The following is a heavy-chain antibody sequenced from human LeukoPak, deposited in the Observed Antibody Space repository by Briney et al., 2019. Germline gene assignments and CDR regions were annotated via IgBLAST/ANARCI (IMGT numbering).Heavy chain of an antibody. CDR3: AKGPSVASFSSGWFLDAFDI. V-gene: IGHV3-23*01. D-gene: IGHD6-19*01. Sequence: GGSLRLSCAASGFSFSTYAMSWVRQAPGKGLEWVSAISGSGGSTYYADSVKGRFTISRDNSKNTLYLQMNSLRAEDTAVYYCAKGPSVASFSSGWFLDAFDIWGQGTMVTVSS. CDR2: ISGSGGST. CDR1: GFSFSTYA. J-gene: IGHJ3*02.